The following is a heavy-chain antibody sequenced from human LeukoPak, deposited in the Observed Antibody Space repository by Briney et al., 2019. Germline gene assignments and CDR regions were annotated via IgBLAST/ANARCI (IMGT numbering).Heavy chain of an antibody. Sequence: PGGSLRLSCAASGFTVSRNCMSWVRQAPGKGLEWVSVIYSGGSTYYADSVKGRFTISRDNSKNTLYLQMNSLRADDTALYYCAATTCGGDCYSEYWGQGTPVTVSS. D-gene: IGHD2-21*02. CDR1: GFTVSRNC. CDR2: IYSGGST. J-gene: IGHJ4*02. CDR3: AATTCGGDCYSEY. V-gene: IGHV3-53*01.